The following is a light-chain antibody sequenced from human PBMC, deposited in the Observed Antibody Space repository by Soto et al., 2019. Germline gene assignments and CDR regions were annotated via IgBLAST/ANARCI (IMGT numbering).Light chain of an antibody. V-gene: IGKV1-39*01. J-gene: IGKJ5*01. CDR2: AAF. CDR3: QHRYSNPIT. CDR1: QSISSY. Sequence: DIQTAECRSSLDGSVGERVTITCRASQSISSYLNWYQQKPGKAPKVLIYAAFSLQSGVPSRFSGSGSGTDFTITISSLQPEDFATYYCQHRYSNPITYVQGTRLEI.